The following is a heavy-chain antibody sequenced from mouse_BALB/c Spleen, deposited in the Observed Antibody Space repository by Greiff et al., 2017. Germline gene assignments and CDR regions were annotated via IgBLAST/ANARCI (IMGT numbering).Heavy chain of an antibody. Sequence: DVKLVESGGGLVQPGGSRKLSCAASGFTFSDYGMAWVRQAPGKGPEWVAFISNLAYSIYYADTVTGRFTISRENAKNTLYLEMSSLRSEDTAMYYCAREGYGNSRYFDVWGAGTTVTVSS. J-gene: IGHJ1*01. CDR3: AREGYGNSRYFDV. D-gene: IGHD2-1*01. CDR2: ISNLAYSI. V-gene: IGHV5-15*02. CDR1: GFTFSDYG.